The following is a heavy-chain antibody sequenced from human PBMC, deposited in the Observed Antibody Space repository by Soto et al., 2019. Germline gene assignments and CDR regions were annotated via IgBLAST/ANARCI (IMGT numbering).Heavy chain of an antibody. CDR1: GGSISSSNW. CDR3: ASKAYQLQSPYFDY. D-gene: IGHD2-2*01. J-gene: IGHJ4*02. CDR2: IYHSGST. Sequence: SETLSLTCAVSGGSISSSNWWSWVRQPPGKGLEWIGEIYHSGSTNYNPSLKSRVTISVDKSKNQFSLELSSVTAADTAVYYCASKAYQLQSPYFDYWGQGTLVTVSS. V-gene: IGHV4-4*02.